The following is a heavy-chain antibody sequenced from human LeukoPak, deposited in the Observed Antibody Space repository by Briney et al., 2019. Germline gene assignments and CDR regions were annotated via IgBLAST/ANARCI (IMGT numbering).Heavy chain of an antibody. CDR2: IIPIFGTA. D-gene: IGHD3-3*01. J-gene: IGHJ5*02. CDR3: ARQNFWSGFKDNPVSGNWFDP. CDR1: GGTFSSYA. V-gene: IGHV1-69*06. Sequence: AASVKVSCKASGGTFSSYAISWVRQAPGQGLEWMGRIIPIFGTANYAQKFQGRVTITADKSTSTAYMELSSLRSEDTAVYYCARQNFWSGFKDNPVSGNWFDPWGQGTLVTVSS.